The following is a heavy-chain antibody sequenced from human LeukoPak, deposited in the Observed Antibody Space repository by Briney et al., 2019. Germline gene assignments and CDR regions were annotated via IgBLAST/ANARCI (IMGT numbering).Heavy chain of an antibody. V-gene: IGHV3-30*02. CDR1: GFTFSSYG. J-gene: IGHJ5*02. D-gene: IGHD3-22*01. CDR3: ASSSKSDSSGYYEP. Sequence: GGSLRLSCAASGFTFSSYGMHWVRQAPGKGLEWVAFIRYDGSKKYYADSVKGRFTISRDNSKNTLYLQMNSLRAEDTAVYYCASSSKSDSSGYYEPWGQGTLVTVSS. CDR2: IRYDGSKK.